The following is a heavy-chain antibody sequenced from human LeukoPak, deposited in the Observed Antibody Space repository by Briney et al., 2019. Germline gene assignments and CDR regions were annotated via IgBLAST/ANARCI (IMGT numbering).Heavy chain of an antibody. Sequence: SETLSLTCTVPGGSISSYYWSWIRQPPGKGLEWIGYIYYSGSTNYNPSLKSRVTISVDTSKHQFSLMLSSVTAADTAVYYCARDIGGYCSGGSCCSGYYFDYWGQGTLVTVSS. CDR2: IYYSGST. CDR1: GGSISSYY. D-gene: IGHD2-15*01. V-gene: IGHV4-59*01. CDR3: ARDIGGYCSGGSCCSGYYFDY. J-gene: IGHJ4*02.